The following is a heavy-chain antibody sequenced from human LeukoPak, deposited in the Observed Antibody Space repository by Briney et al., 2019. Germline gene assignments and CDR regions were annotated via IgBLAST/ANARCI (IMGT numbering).Heavy chain of an antibody. CDR2: IRNRAKGNTT. V-gene: IGHV3-72*01. CDR1: GFTLSSYS. D-gene: IGHD3-22*01. Sequence: GGSLRLSCAASGFTLSSYSMNWVRQAPGKGLEWVGRIRNRAKGNTTEYAASVKGRFTISRDDSKNSLYLQMNSLKTEDTAVYFCARNKYDTTRYWSDYWGQGTLVTVSS. J-gene: IGHJ4*02. CDR3: ARNKYDTTRYWSDY.